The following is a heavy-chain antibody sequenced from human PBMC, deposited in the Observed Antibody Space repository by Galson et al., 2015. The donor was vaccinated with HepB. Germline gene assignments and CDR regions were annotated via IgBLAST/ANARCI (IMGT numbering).Heavy chain of an antibody. D-gene: IGHD6-19*01. V-gene: IGHV3-30*03. Sequence: SLRLSCAAFGFTFSSYDMHWVRQAPGKGLEWVATISYDGSNKYYADSVKGRFTISRDNFKNTLHLQMNSLRSEDTAVFYCHHLYSSAWYPPDDYWGQGTLVTVPS. J-gene: IGHJ4*02. CDR3: HHLYSSAWYPPDDY. CDR1: GFTFSSYD. CDR2: ISYDGSNK.